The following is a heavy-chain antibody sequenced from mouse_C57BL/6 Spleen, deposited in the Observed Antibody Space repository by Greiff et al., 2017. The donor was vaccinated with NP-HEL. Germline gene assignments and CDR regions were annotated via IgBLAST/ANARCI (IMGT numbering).Heavy chain of an antibody. V-gene: IGHV1-69*01. J-gene: IGHJ2*01. Sequence: QVQLQQPGAELVMPGASVKLSCKASGYTFTSYWMHWVKQRPGQGLEWIGEIDPSDSYTNYNQKFKGKSTLTVDKSSSTAYMQLSSLTSEDSAVYYCARSHYYGSSDGGFDYWGQGTTLTVSS. CDR1: GYTFTSYW. D-gene: IGHD1-1*01. CDR3: ARSHYYGSSDGGFDY. CDR2: IDPSDSYT.